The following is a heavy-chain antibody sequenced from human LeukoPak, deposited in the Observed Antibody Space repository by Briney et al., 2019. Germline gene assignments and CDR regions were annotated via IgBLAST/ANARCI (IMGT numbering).Heavy chain of an antibody. CDR3: ARDKGTMAAAFDI. Sequence: GGSLRLSCAASGFTFSSYVMHWVRQAPGKGLEWVAIISYDGSNEYYADSVKGRFTISRDNAKNSLYLQMNSLRAEDTAVYYCARDKGTMAAAFDIWGQGTMVTVSS. D-gene: IGHD1/OR15-1a*01. V-gene: IGHV3-30*04. J-gene: IGHJ3*02. CDR2: ISYDGSNE. CDR1: GFTFSSYV.